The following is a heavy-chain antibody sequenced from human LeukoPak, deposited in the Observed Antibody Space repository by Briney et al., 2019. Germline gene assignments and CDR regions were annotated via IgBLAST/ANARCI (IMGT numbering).Heavy chain of an antibody. CDR1: GFTFSSYA. Sequence: PGGSLRLSCAASGFTFSSYAMHWVRQAPGKGLEYVSAISSNGGSTYYANSVKGRFTISRDNSKNTLYLQIGSLRAEDMAVYYCARAMVRGVIPDYWGQGTLVTVSS. V-gene: IGHV3-64*01. J-gene: IGHJ4*02. CDR3: ARAMVRGVIPDY. D-gene: IGHD3-10*01. CDR2: ISSNGGST.